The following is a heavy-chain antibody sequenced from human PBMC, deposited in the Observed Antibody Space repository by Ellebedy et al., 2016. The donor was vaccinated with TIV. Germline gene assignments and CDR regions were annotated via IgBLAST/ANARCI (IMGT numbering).Heavy chain of an antibody. CDR2: IHGSSGPI. Sequence: GESLKISCAASGFTFSGYSMNWVRQAPGMGLEWVSYIHGSSGPIYYADSVKGRFTISRDNAKNSLYLQMTGLRAEDTAVYYCARDGGSYSDFDYWGQGTLVTVSS. CDR3: ARDGGSYSDFDY. J-gene: IGHJ4*02. V-gene: IGHV3-48*01. D-gene: IGHD1-26*01. CDR1: GFTFSGYS.